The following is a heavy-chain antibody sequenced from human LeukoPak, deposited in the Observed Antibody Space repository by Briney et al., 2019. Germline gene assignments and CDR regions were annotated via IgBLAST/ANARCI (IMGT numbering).Heavy chain of an antibody. CDR3: AKRYSGTNSLDY. CDR1: GFTFSSYG. J-gene: IGHJ4*02. CDR2: IWYDGSNK. Sequence: GRSLRLSCAASGFTFSSYGMHWVRQAPGKGLEWVAVIWYDGSNKYYADSVKGRFTISRDNSKDTLYLQMNSLRAEDTAVYYCAKRYSGTNSLDYWGQGTLVTVSS. V-gene: IGHV3-33*06. D-gene: IGHD1-26*01.